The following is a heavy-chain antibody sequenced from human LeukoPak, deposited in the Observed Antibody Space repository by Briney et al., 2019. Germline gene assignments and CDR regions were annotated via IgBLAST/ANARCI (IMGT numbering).Heavy chain of an antibody. CDR2: ISYDGANE. CDR1: GFTFSRYA. V-gene: IGHV3-30*04. CDR3: ASEGGERASDI. J-gene: IGHJ3*02. D-gene: IGHD3-16*01. Sequence: GGSLRLSCAASGFTFSRYAMHWVRQAPGKGLEWVAVISYDGANEYYADSVKGRFTISRDNSKSTLYLQMNSLRTEDTAVFYCASEGGERASDIWGQGTMVTVSS.